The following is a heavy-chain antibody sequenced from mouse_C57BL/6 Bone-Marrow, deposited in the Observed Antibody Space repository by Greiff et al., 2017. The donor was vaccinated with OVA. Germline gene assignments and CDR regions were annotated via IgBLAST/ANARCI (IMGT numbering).Heavy chain of an antibody. J-gene: IGHJ2*01. CDR3: ARILWPKGYYFDY. V-gene: IGHV2-9-1*01. D-gene: IGHD1-1*02. Sequence: VQLVESGPGLVAPSQSLSITCTVSGFSLTSYAISWVRQPPGKGLEWLGVIWTGGGTNYNSALKSRLSISKDNSKSQVFLKMNSLQTDDTARYDSARILWPKGYYFDYWGQGTTLTVSS. CDR1: GFSLTSYA. CDR2: IWTGGGT.